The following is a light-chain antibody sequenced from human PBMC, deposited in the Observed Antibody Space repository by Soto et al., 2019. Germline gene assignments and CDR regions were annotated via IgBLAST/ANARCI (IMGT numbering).Light chain of an antibody. Sequence: QSVLTQPPSASGTPGQTVTISSSGSSSNIGTNYVSWYQQLPGTAPKLLIYGNNQRPSGVPDRFSGSRSGTSAPLAISGLRSEDEADYYCAAWDDSLSGVVFGGGTKVTVL. CDR1: SSNIGTNY. V-gene: IGLV1-47*01. J-gene: IGLJ3*02. CDR2: GNN. CDR3: AAWDDSLSGVV.